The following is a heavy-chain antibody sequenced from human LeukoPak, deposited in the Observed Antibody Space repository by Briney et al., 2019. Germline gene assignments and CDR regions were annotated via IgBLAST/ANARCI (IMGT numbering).Heavy chain of an antibody. CDR2: INHSGST. J-gene: IGHJ4*02. V-gene: IGHV4-34*01. CDR3: ATTTIRLGY. D-gene: IGHD1-26*01. CDR1: GGSFSGYY. Sequence: SSETLSLTCAVYGGSFSGYYWSWIRQPPGKGLEWIGEINHSGSTNYNPSLKSRVTISVDTSKNQFPLKLNSVTAADTAMYYCATTTIRLGYWGQGTLVTVSS.